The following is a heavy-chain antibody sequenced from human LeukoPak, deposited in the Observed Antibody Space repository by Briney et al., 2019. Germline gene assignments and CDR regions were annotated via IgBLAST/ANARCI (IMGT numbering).Heavy chain of an antibody. Sequence: PSETLSLTCTVSGGSISSGSYYWSWIRQPAGKGLEWIGRIYTSGSTNYNPSLKSRVTISVDTSKNQFSLKLSSVTATHTAVYYCARDGTAAGTFDYWGQGTLVTVSS. CDR2: IYTSGST. V-gene: IGHV4-61*02. CDR1: GGSISSGSYY. J-gene: IGHJ4*02. CDR3: ARDGTAAGTFDY. D-gene: IGHD6-13*01.